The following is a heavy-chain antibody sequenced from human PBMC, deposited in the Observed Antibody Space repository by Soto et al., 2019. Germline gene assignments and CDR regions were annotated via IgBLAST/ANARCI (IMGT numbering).Heavy chain of an antibody. J-gene: IGHJ4*02. CDR2: ISAYNGNT. V-gene: IGHV1-18*01. CDR3: ARDRYGSGSDFDY. CDR1: GYTFTSYG. Sequence: ASVKVSCKASGYTFTSYGISWVRQAPGQGLEWMGWISAYNGNTNYAQKLQGRVTMTTDTSTSTACMELRSLRSDDTAVNYCARDRYGSGSDFDYWGQGTLVTVSS. D-gene: IGHD3-10*01.